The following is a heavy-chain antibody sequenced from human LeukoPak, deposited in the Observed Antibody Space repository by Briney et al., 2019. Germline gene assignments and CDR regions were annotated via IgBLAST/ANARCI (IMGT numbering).Heavy chain of an antibody. Sequence: GASVKVSCKASGGTFSSYTINWVRQAPGQGLEWMGRIIPILGIANYAQKFQGRVTITADKSTSTAYMELSSLRSEDTTVYYCARDDYGSGRPWGQGTLVTVSS. CDR1: GGTFSSYT. J-gene: IGHJ5*02. CDR3: ARDDYGSGRP. D-gene: IGHD3-10*01. V-gene: IGHV1-69*04. CDR2: IIPILGIA.